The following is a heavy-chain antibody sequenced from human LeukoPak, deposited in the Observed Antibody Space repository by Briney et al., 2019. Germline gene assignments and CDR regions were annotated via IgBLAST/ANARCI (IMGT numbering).Heavy chain of an antibody. CDR1: GDSVSSNSAA. V-gene: IGHV6-1*01. CDR3: ARDLMKAGVYYGSGSYYLYGWFDP. CDR2: TYYRSKWYN. Sequence: SQTLSLTCAISGDSVSSNSAAWNWIRQSPSRGLEWLGRTYYRSKWYNDYAVSVKSRITINPDTSKNQFSLQLNSVTPEDTAVYYCARDLMKAGVYYGSGSYYLYGWFDPWGQGTLVTVSS. D-gene: IGHD3-10*01. J-gene: IGHJ5*02.